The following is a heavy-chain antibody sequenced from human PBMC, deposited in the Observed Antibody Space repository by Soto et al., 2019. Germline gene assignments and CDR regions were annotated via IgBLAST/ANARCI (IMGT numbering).Heavy chain of an antibody. Sequence: QVQLQQWGAGPLKPSETLSLTCAVSGESFSGYFWTWIRQPPGKRLEWIGEINHSGTTNYDPSLKSRVTMSVDTSLKQFSLKVTSLTAADTAVYYCARGRSNWSLRNRFDSWGQGTLVTVSS. CDR2: INHSGTT. V-gene: IGHV4-34*01. D-gene: IGHD3-3*01. CDR3: ARGRSNWSLRNRFDS. J-gene: IGHJ4*02. CDR1: GESFSGYF.